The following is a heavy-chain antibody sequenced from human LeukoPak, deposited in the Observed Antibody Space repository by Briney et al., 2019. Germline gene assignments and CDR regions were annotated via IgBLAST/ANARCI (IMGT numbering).Heavy chain of an antibody. CDR1: GYTFTSYA. V-gene: IGHV7-4-1*02. J-gene: IGHJ3*02. CDR3: ARGGNYGSGSYYNSEAFDI. CDR2: INTNTGNP. D-gene: IGHD3-10*01. Sequence: GSSVKVSCKASGYTFTSYAMNWVRQAPGQGLEWMGWINTNTGNPTYAQGFTGRFVFSLDTSVSTAYLQISSLKAEDTAVYYCARGGNYGSGSYYNSEAFDIWGQGTMVTVSS.